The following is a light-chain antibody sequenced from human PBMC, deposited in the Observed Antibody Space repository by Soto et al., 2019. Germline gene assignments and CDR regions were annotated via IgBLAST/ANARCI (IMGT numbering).Light chain of an antibody. CDR3: QQYNSWPPIT. J-gene: IGKJ5*01. CDR1: QSVRTK. V-gene: IGKV3-15*01. Sequence: EIVMTQSPDTLYVSPGEGATLPCRASQSVRTKLAWYQQKAGQAPRLLIYGASTRATGIPDRFSGSGSGTEFTLTISSLQFDDFAVYYCQQYNSWPPITFGQGTRLEIK. CDR2: GAS.